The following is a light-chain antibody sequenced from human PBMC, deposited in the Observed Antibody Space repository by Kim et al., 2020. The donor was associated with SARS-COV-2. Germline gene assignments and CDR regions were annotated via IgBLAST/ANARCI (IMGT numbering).Light chain of an antibody. Sequence: ATINCKSSQSVLYSSNNKNYLAWYQQKPGPPPKLLIYWASTRESGVPDRFSGSGSGTDFTLTISSLQAEDVAVYYCQQYYSTPFTFGPGTKVDIK. CDR2: WAS. J-gene: IGKJ3*01. CDR3: QQYYSTPFT. V-gene: IGKV4-1*01. CDR1: QSVLYSSNNKNY.